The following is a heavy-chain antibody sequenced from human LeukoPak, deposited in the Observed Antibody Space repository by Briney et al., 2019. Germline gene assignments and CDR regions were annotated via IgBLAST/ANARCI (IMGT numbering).Heavy chain of an antibody. D-gene: IGHD5-12*01. CDR1: GGSISSGDYY. CDR2: IYYSGST. J-gene: IGHJ3*02. V-gene: IGHV4-30-4*01. Sequence: SQTLSLSCTVSGGSISSGDYYWSWIRQPPGKGLVSNGNIYYSGSTYYNPSLKRRVTISVDTSNNQYSLKLSSVTAAATDVYYCARVATIPWAFDIWGQGTMVTVS. CDR3: ARVATIPWAFDI.